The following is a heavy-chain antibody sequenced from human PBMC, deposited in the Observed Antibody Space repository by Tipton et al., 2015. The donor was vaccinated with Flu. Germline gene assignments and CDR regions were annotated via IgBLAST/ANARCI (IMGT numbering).Heavy chain of an antibody. CDR1: GYTFTSYG. D-gene: IGHD3-22*01. Sequence: QVQLVQSGAEVKKPGASVKVSCMASGYTFTSYGISWVRQAPGQGLERMGWISAYNGNTNYAQKPQGRVTMTTDTSTSTAYMELRSLRSDDTAVYYCARGTYYYDSSGYLYYYGMDVWGQGTTVTVSS. V-gene: IGHV1-18*01. CDR3: ARGTYYYDSSGYLYYYGMDV. CDR2: ISAYNGNT. J-gene: IGHJ6*02.